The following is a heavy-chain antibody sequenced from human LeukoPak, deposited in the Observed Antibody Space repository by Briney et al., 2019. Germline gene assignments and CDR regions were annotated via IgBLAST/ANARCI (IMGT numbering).Heavy chain of an antibody. D-gene: IGHD3-22*01. V-gene: IGHV1-69*01. Sequence: SVKASCKASGGTFSSYAISWVRQAPGQGLEWMGGIIPIFGTASYAQKFQGRVTITADESTSTAYMELSSLRSEDTAVYYCAHYYYDSSGYYFLYYGMDVWGQGTTVTVPS. J-gene: IGHJ6*02. CDR2: IIPIFGTA. CDR3: AHYYYDSSGYYFLYYGMDV. CDR1: GGTFSSYA.